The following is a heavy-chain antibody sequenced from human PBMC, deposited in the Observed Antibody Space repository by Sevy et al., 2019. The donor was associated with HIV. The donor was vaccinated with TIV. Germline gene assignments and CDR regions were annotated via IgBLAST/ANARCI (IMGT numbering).Heavy chain of an antibody. CDR2: IKQDGSEK. CDR3: ARDLGGYCSGGSCYSRWFDP. Sequence: GGSLRLSCAASGFTFSSYWMSWVRQAPGKGLEWVANIKQDGSEKYYVHSVKGRFTISRDNAKNSLYLQMNSLRAEDTAVYYCARDLGGYCSGGSCYSRWFDPWGQGTLVTVSS. J-gene: IGHJ5*02. D-gene: IGHD2-15*01. CDR1: GFTFSSYW. V-gene: IGHV3-7*01.